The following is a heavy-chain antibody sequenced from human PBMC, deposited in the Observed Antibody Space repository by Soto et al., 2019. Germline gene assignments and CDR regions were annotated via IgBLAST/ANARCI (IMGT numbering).Heavy chain of an antibody. V-gene: IGHV1-18*01. J-gene: IGHJ3*01. CDR3: ARAFFYQGSDSRGYSFDAFDF. CDR1: GYTFTSSG. CDR2: ISAHTGSS. Sequence: QAQLVQSGAEVKKPGASVKVSCKASGYTFTSSGMSWVRQAPGQGLERMGWISAHTGSSEYAQRFQGRVTMTTDRYTSTAYMELRSLRSDDTAVYYCARAFFYQGSDSRGYSFDAFDFWGPGTLVTVSS. D-gene: IGHD3-22*01.